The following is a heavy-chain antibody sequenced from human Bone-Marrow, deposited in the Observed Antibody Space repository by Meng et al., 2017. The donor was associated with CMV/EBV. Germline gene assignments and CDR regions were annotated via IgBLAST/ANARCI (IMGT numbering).Heavy chain of an antibody. Sequence: GESLKISCAASGFTFSAYTMNWVRQAPGKGLEWISSISSGSNYVNYTDSLKGRFTISRDNAKNSLYLQMHSLRVEDTALYYCARARGRSLYYYYYYGLDVWGQGTTVTVSS. D-gene: IGHD3-16*01. CDR2: ISSGSNYV. V-gene: IGHV3-21*04. J-gene: IGHJ6*02. CDR3: ARARGRSLYYYYYYGLDV. CDR1: GFTFSAYT.